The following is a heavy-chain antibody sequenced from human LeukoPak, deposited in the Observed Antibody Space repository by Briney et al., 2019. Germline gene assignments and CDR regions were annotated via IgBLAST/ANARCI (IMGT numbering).Heavy chain of an antibody. J-gene: IGHJ4*02. Sequence: GGSLRLSCAASGFTFSNAWMSWVRQAPGKGLEWVGRIKSKTDGGTTDYAAPVKGRFTISRDDSKNTLYLQMNSLKTEDTAVYYCTTDSRLQSYYDFWSGYYTGDDYWGQGTLVTVSS. D-gene: IGHD3-3*01. CDR1: GFTFSNAW. CDR3: TTDSRLQSYYDFWSGYYTGDDY. V-gene: IGHV3-15*01. CDR2: IKSKTDGGTT.